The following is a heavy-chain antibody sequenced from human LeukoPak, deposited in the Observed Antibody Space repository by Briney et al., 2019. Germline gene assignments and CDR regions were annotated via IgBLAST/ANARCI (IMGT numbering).Heavy chain of an antibody. CDR1: GFTFSSYA. D-gene: IGHD3-10*01. CDR2: IRYDGSNK. J-gene: IGHJ6*03. Sequence: GGSLRLSCAASGFTFSSYAMHWVRQAPGKGLEWVAFIRYDGSNKYYADSVKGRFTISRDNSKNTLYLQMNSLRAEDTAVYYCAKDFYYGSGSYYNYYYYYMDVWGKGTTVTISS. CDR3: AKDFYYGSGSYYNYYYYYMDV. V-gene: IGHV3-30*02.